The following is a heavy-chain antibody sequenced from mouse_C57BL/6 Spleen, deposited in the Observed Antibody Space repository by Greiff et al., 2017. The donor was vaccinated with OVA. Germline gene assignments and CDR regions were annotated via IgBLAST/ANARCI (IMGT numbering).Heavy chain of an antibody. CDR2: INYDGSST. J-gene: IGHJ3*01. CDR1: GFTFSDYY. CDR3: ARDDGTSGFAY. V-gene: IGHV5-16*01. Sequence: EVKLMESEGGLVQPGSSMKLSCTASGFTFSDYYMAWVRQVPEKGLEWVANINYDGSSTYYLDSLKSRFIISRDNAKNILYLQMSSLKSEDTATYYCARDDGTSGFAYWGQGTLVTVSA. D-gene: IGHD4-1*01.